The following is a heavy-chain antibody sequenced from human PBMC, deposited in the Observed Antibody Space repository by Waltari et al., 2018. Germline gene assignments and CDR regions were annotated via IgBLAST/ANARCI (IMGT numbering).Heavy chain of an antibody. Sequence: VQLVQSGSELKKPGASVKVSCKASGYTFTSYAMNWVRQAPGQGLEWMGWINTITGNPTYAQGFTGRFVFSLDTAVSTAYLQISSLKAEDTAVYYCARVFRREMATIKGLGYWGQGTLVTVSS. D-gene: IGHD5-12*01. CDR3: ARVFRREMATIKGLGY. CDR1: GYTFTSYA. J-gene: IGHJ4*02. CDR2: INTITGNP. V-gene: IGHV7-4-1*02.